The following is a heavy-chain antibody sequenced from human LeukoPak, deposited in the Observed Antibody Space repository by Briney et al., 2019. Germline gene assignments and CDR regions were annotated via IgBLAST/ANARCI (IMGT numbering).Heavy chain of an antibody. CDR1: GGSISSGSYY. Sequence: SETLSLTCTVSGGSISSGSYYWSWIRQPPGKGLEWIGNIYRTGTTFYNPSLQSRVSMSVDTSKNTFSLNLKSVTAADTAVYYCARDGYNPVAFDIWGQGTVVTVSS. D-gene: IGHD5-24*01. V-gene: IGHV4-39*02. J-gene: IGHJ3*02. CDR3: ARDGYNPVAFDI. CDR2: IYRTGTT.